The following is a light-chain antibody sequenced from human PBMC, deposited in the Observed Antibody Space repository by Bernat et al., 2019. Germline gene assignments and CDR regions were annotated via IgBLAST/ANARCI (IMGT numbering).Light chain of an antibody. CDR1: SSDIGGYNY. CDR2: EVT. V-gene: IGLV2-8*01. CDR3: GSYTGINNCV. Sequence: QSALTQPPSASGSPGQSVTISCTGTSSDIGGYNYVSWYQQHPGKAPQLIIYEVTQRPSGVPDRFSGSKSGNTASLTVSGLQPDDEADYYCGSYTGINNCVFGTGTKVTVL. J-gene: IGLJ1*01.